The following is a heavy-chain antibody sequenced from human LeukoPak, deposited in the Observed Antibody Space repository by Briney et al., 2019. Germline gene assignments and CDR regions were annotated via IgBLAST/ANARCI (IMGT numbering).Heavy chain of an antibody. J-gene: IGHJ6*02. CDR1: GFTFSNCW. Sequence: GGSLRLSCAASGFTFSNCWMTWVRQAPGKGLEWVANIKQDGNEKYYVDSVKGRFTVSRDNAKNSLYLQMNSLRAEDTAVYYCAKAWELSYYYGMDVWGQGTTVTVSS. V-gene: IGHV3-7*02. CDR2: IKQDGNEK. D-gene: IGHD1-26*01. CDR3: AKAWELSYYYGMDV.